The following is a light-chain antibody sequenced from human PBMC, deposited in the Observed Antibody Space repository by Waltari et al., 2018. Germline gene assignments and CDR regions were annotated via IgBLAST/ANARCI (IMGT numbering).Light chain of an antibody. J-gene: IGLJ2*01. CDR3: DSWDSSGTHVL. V-gene: IGLV3-19*01. Sequence: SSELTQDPAVSVALGQTIRITCQGDSLISYHASWYQQKPGKAPVVVVYGNNNRPSGLPERFFGSSSGNTASLTITGAQVEDEADYYCDSWDSSGTHVLFGGGTRLTVL. CDR1: SLISYH. CDR2: GNN.